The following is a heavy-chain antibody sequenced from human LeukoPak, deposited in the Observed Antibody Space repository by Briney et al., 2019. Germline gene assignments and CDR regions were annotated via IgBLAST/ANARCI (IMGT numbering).Heavy chain of an antibody. D-gene: IGHD2-15*01. CDR1: GFTFSSYW. V-gene: IGHV3-7*05. Sequence: GGSLRLSCAASGFTFSSYWMTWVRRAPGKGLEWVANIKQDGSEQYYVDSVRGRFTISRDNAMNSLFLQMNSLRVEDTAVYYCAGGQGWLLDYWGQGALVTVSS. CDR2: IKQDGSEQ. CDR3: AGGQGWLLDY. J-gene: IGHJ4*02.